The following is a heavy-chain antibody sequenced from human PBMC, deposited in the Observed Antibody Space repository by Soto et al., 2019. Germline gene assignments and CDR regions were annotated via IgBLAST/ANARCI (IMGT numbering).Heavy chain of an antibody. V-gene: IGHV3-23*01. CDR3: AKARPWDPSTAAPRGDWFDP. J-gene: IGHJ5*02. CDR2: VSAGGGDT. D-gene: IGHD2-2*01. CDR1: GFTFNNYA. Sequence: GGSLRLSCAASGFTFNNYAMTWVRQAPGKGLEWVSVVSAGGGDTFYADSVKGRFTISRDNSKNTRYLQMNNLRVADTAVYYCAKARPWDPSTAAPRGDWFDPWGQGTLVTVSS.